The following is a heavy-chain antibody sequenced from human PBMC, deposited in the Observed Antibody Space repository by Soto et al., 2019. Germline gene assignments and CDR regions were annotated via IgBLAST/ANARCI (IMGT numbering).Heavy chain of an antibody. D-gene: IGHD3-9*01. CDR1: GGSFSGYY. CDR2: INHSGST. Sequence: PSETLSLTCAVYGGSFSGYYWSWIRQPPGKGLEWIGEINHSGSTNYNPSLKSRVTMSVDTSKNQFSLKLSSVTAADTAVYYCARGQNFDDYWGQGTLVTVSS. CDR3: ARGQNFDDY. V-gene: IGHV4-34*01. J-gene: IGHJ4*02.